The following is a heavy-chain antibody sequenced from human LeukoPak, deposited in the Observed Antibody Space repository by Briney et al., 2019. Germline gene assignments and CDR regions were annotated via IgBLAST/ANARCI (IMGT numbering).Heavy chain of an antibody. Sequence: AGGSLRLSCAASGFTFSSYWMSWVRQAPGKGLEWVANIKQDGSEKYYVDSVKGRFTISRDNAKNSLFLQTNSLRAEDTAVYYCARDRSATFYDSSGYYYYYYMDVWGKGTTVTVSS. CDR3: ARDRSATFYDSSGYYYYYYMDV. V-gene: IGHV3-7*01. J-gene: IGHJ6*03. CDR1: GFTFSSYW. CDR2: IKQDGSEK. D-gene: IGHD3-22*01.